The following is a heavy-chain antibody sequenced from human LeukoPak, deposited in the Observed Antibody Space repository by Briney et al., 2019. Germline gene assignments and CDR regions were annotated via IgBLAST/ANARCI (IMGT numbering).Heavy chain of an antibody. D-gene: IGHD4-17*01. V-gene: IGHV3-30*02. CDR3: AKGRTVTTFSAFDY. CDR2: IRYDGSNK. CDR1: GFTFSSYG. J-gene: IGHJ4*02. Sequence: GGSLRLSCAASGFTFSSYGMHWVRQAPGKGLEWVAFIRYDGSNKYYADSVKGRFTISRDNSKNTLYLQMNSLRAEDTVVYYCAKGRTVTTFSAFDYRGQGTLVTVSS.